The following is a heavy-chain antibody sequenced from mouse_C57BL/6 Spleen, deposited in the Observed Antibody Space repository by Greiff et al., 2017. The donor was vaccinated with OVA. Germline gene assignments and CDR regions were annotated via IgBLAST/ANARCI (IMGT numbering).Heavy chain of an antibody. J-gene: IGHJ1*03. CDR3: ARLGAYYSNYGGYFDV. Sequence: QVQLQQSGPELVKPGASVKISCKASGYAFSSSWMNWVKQRPGKGLEWIGRIYPGDGDTNYNGKFKGKATLTADKSSITAYMHLSSLTSEDSAVYFCARLGAYYSNYGGYFDVWGTGTTVTVSS. CDR1: GYAFSSSW. D-gene: IGHD2-5*01. V-gene: IGHV1-82*01. CDR2: IYPGDGDT.